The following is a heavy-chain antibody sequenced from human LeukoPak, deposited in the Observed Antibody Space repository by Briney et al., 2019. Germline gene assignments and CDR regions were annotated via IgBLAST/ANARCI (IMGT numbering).Heavy chain of an antibody. Sequence: PSETLSLTCAVYGGSFSGYYWSWIRQPPGKGLEWIGEINHSGSTNYNPSPKSRVTISVDTSKNQFSLKLSSMTAADTAVYYCARGTGVVPAASLDYWGQGTLVTVSS. J-gene: IGHJ4*02. D-gene: IGHD2-2*01. V-gene: IGHV4-34*01. CDR2: INHSGST. CDR1: GGSFSGYY. CDR3: ARGTGVVPAASLDY.